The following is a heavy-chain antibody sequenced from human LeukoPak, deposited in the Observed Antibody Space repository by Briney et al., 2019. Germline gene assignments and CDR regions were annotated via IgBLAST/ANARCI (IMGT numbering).Heavy chain of an antibody. V-gene: IGHV1-2*02. CDR1: GYTFTGYY. Sequence: ASVKVSCKASGYTFTGYYMHWVRQAPGQGLEWMGWINPNSGGTNYAQKFQGRVTMTRDTSISTAYMELSRLRSDDTAVYYCARASRPKYYYDSSGYPHPWGQGTLVTVSS. CDR3: ARASRPKYYYDSSGYPHP. D-gene: IGHD3-22*01. J-gene: IGHJ5*02. CDR2: INPNSGGT.